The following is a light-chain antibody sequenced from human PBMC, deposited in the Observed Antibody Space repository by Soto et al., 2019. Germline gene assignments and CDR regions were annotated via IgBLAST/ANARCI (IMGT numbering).Light chain of an antibody. CDR1: QTGSNSY. CDR2: GVS. Sequence: IVLTQSPGTLSLSPGERATLSGRASQTGSNSYLAWYQQKSGQAPRLLIYGVSTRATGIPDRFSGSVSGTEFALTISRLEPEDFAVYICQHYGYPQCTFGPGTKVEIK. V-gene: IGKV3-20*01. CDR3: QHYGYPQCT. J-gene: IGKJ1*01.